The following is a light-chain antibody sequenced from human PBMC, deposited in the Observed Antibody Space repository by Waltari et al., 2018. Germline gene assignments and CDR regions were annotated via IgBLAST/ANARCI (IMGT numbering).Light chain of an antibody. J-gene: IGKJ1*01. Sequence: VLTQSPISLPVTLGQPASIPSRSSKRLEKRDGNTYSIWFQQRPGQSPRRLLYRVSKRDSGVPDRFSGSGSGTSFTMNISRVEAEDGGVYYCMQGSLWPPWTFGQGTRVEIK. CDR1: KRLEKRDGNTY. V-gene: IGKV2-30*01. CDR3: MQGSLWPPWT. CDR2: RVS.